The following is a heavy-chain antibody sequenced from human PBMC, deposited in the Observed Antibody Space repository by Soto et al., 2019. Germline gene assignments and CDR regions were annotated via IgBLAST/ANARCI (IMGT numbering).Heavy chain of an antibody. CDR1: GDSISSGGYY. CDR2: IHYIGNT. CDR3: ARAAPASARMDV. J-gene: IGHJ6*02. V-gene: IGHV4-31*03. Sequence: SETLSLTCTVSGDSISSGGYYWSWIRQFPGKGLEWIGYIHYIGNTNYNPSLESRVTLSVDTSKNRISLNLTSVTAADTTVYYCARAAPASARMDVWGQGTTVTVSS. D-gene: IGHD6-13*01.